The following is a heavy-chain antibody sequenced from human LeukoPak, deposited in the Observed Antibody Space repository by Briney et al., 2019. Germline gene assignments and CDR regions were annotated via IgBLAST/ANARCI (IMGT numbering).Heavy chain of an antibody. Sequence: TSQTLSLTCTVSGGSISSGDYYWSWIRQPPGKGLEWIGYIYYSGSTYYNPSLKSRVTISVDTSKNQFSLKLSSVTAADTAVYYCARLPSSGYYFDYWGQGTLVTVSS. CDR2: IYYSGST. J-gene: IGHJ4*02. CDR3: ARLPSSGYYFDY. CDR1: GGSISSGDYY. D-gene: IGHD3-22*01. V-gene: IGHV4-30-4*01.